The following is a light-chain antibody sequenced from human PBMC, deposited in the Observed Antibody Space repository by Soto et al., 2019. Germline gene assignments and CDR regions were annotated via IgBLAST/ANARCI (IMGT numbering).Light chain of an antibody. J-gene: IGLJ2*01. CDR2: EVN. CDR3: SSFTSKSTLI. Sequence: QSVLTQPPSASGSPGQSVTISCTGTSSDVGNYDSVSWYQHHPGKAPQAVIYEVNKRPSGVPDRFSGSKSGNTASLTVSGLQAEDEAHYYCSSFTSKSTLIFGGGTKLTVL. V-gene: IGLV2-8*01. CDR1: SSDVGNYDS.